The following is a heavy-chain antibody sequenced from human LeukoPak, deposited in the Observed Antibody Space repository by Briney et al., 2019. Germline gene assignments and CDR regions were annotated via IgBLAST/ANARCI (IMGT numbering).Heavy chain of an antibody. V-gene: IGHV4-38-2*02. CDR3: AGDFWSGYYFRD. CDR2: IYHSGSI. J-gene: IGHJ4*02. Sequence: SETLSLTCTVSGYSISSGYHWGWIRQPPGKGLDWIGTIYHSGSIDYNPSLKSRVTISVDTSKNQFSLKLSSVTAADTAVYYCAGDFWSGYYFRDWGQGILVTVSS. CDR1: GYSISSGYH. D-gene: IGHD3-3*01.